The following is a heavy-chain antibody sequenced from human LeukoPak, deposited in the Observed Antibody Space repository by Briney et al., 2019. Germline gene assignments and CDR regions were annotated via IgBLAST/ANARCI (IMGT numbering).Heavy chain of an antibody. CDR2: ISSSGST. V-gene: IGHV4-61*02. Sequence: PSETLSLTCTVSGDSISSGDYYWSWIRQPAGKGLEWIGRISSSGSTNYNPSLKSRVTISVDTSKNQFSLKLSSVTAADTAVYYCARGLDNYGYKFDYWGQGTLVTVSS. CDR1: GDSISSGDYY. J-gene: IGHJ4*02. D-gene: IGHD5-18*01. CDR3: ARGLDNYGYKFDY.